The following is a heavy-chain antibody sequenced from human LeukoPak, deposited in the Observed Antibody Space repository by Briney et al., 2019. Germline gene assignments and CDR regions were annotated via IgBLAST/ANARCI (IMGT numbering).Heavy chain of an antibody. Sequence: PSETLSLTCTVSGYSISNGYYWGWIRQPPGKGLEWIGNIYHSGSTYYNPSLKSRVTISVDTSKNQFSLKLSSVTAADTAVYYCARVSFQAVIVLMVYGDYYYYMDVWGKGTTVTVSS. CDR3: ARVSFQAVIVLMVYGDYYYYMDV. V-gene: IGHV4-38-2*02. CDR1: GYSISNGYY. D-gene: IGHD2-8*01. CDR2: IYHSGST. J-gene: IGHJ6*03.